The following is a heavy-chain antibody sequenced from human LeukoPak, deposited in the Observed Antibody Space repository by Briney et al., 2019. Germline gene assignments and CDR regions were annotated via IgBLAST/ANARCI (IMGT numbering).Heavy chain of an antibody. V-gene: IGHV3-23*01. CDR1: GFTFSSYA. CDR2: ISGSGGGT. Sequence: GGSLRLSCGASGFTFSSYAMSWVRQAPGKGLEGVSAISGSGGGTYHADSVKGRFTISRDTSKNTLYLQMNSLRAEDTAVYYCAKDQRSNGDWGQGPLVTVSS. D-gene: IGHD4-17*01. J-gene: IGHJ4*02. CDR3: AKDQRSNGD.